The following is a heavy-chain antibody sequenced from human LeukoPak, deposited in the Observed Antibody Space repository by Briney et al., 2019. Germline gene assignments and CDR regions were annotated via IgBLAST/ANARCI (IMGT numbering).Heavy chain of an antibody. CDR3: AKQWLLDS. CDR2: ISSSGSTI. V-gene: IGHV3-48*03. J-gene: IGHJ4*02. CDR1: GFTFSSYE. Sequence: GGSLRLSCAASGFTFSSYEMNWVRQAPGKGLEWVSYISSSGSTIYYADSVKGRFTISRDNSKNTLYLQMNSLRADDTAVYYCAKQWLLDSWGQGTLVTVSS. D-gene: IGHD6-19*01.